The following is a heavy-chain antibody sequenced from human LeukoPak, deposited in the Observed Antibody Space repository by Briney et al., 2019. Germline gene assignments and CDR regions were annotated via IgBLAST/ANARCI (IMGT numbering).Heavy chain of an antibody. D-gene: IGHD3-3*01. V-gene: IGHV3-23*01. CDR2: ISGSGGST. Sequence: TGGSLRLSCAASGFTFSSYAMSWVRQAPGKGLEWVSAISGSGGSTYYADSVKGRFTISRDNSKNTLYLQMNSLRAEDTAVYYCAKVLLRFLEWPNDYWGQGTLVTVSS. J-gene: IGHJ4*02. CDR3: AKVLLRFLEWPNDY. CDR1: GFTFSSYA.